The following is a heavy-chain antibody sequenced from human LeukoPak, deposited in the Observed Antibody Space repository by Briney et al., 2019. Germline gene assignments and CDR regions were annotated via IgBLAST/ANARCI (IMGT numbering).Heavy chain of an antibody. CDR2: IYTSGST. J-gene: IGHJ4*02. D-gene: IGHD3-3*01. CDR1: GGSISSGSYY. CDR3: ARGRPSYDFWSGYLFDY. V-gene: IGHV4-61*02. Sequence: SQTLSLTCTVPGGSISSGSYYWSWIRQPARKGLEWIGRIYTSGSTNNNPSLKSRVTISVDTSKNQFSLKLSSVPAADTAVYYCARGRPSYDFWSGYLFDYWGQGTLVTGSS.